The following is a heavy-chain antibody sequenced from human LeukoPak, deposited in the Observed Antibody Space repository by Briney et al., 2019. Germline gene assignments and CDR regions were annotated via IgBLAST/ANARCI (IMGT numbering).Heavy chain of an antibody. CDR1: GFTFSSYA. D-gene: IGHD6-19*01. Sequence: GGSLRLSCAASGFTFSSYAMSWVRQAPGKGLEWVSDISGSGGSTYYADSVKGRFTISRDNSKNTMFLQMNSLRAEDTAVYYCAKDSLVGGWLVGYSFDSWGQGTLVTVSS. J-gene: IGHJ4*02. CDR2: ISGSGGST. V-gene: IGHV3-23*01. CDR3: AKDSLVGGWLVGYSFDS.